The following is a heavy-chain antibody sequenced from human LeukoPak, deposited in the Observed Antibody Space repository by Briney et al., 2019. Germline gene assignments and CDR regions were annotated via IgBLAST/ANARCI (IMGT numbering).Heavy chain of an antibody. Sequence: GESLKISCEGSGYIFSSYWIGWVRQMPGKGLGWMGIIYPGDSDTRYSPSLQGQGTISADKSISTAYLQWSSLKASDTAVYYCARPGGAYDAFDIWGQGTMVTVSS. J-gene: IGHJ3*02. CDR2: IYPGDSDT. CDR1: GYIFSSYW. CDR3: ARPGGAYDAFDI. V-gene: IGHV5-51*01. D-gene: IGHD2-8*02.